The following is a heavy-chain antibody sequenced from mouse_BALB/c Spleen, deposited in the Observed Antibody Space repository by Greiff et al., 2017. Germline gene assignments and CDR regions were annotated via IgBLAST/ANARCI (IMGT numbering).Heavy chain of an antibody. CDR2: ISSGGST. J-gene: IGHJ1*01. Sequence: EVKLMESGGGLVKPGGSLKLSCAASGFTFSSYAMSWVRQTPEKRLEWVASISSGGSTYYPDSVKGRFTISRDNARNILYLQMSSLRSEDTAMYYCARGSDYGYDWYFDVWGAGTTVTVSS. CDR1: GFTFSSYA. D-gene: IGHD2-2*01. CDR3: ARGSDYGYDWYFDV. V-gene: IGHV5-6-5*01.